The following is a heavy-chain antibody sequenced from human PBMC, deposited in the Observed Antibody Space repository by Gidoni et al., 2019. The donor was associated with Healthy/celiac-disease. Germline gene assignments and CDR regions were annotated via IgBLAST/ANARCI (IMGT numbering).Heavy chain of an antibody. J-gene: IGHJ3*02. CDR1: GGSFSGYY. CDR3: ARGDAFDI. Sequence: QVQLQQWGAGLLKPSETLSLTCAVYGGSFSGYYWSWIRQPPGKGLEWIGEINHGGSTNYNPSLNSRVTISVDTSKNQFSLKLSSVTAADTAVYYCARGDAFDIWGQGTMVTVSS. V-gene: IGHV4-34*01. CDR2: INHGGST.